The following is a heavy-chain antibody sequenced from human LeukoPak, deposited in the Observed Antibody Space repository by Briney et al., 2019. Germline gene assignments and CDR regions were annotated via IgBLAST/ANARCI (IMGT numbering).Heavy chain of an antibody. Sequence: ASVKVSCKASGYTFTSYGISWVRQAPGQGLEWMGWISAYNGNTNYAQKLQGRVTMTTDTSTSTAYMELRSLRSDDTAVYYCARDPRFLEWSPRANYYYYGMDVWGQGTTVTVSS. V-gene: IGHV1-18*01. J-gene: IGHJ6*02. CDR3: ARDPRFLEWSPRANYYYYGMDV. CDR1: GYTFTSYG. CDR2: ISAYNGNT. D-gene: IGHD3-3*01.